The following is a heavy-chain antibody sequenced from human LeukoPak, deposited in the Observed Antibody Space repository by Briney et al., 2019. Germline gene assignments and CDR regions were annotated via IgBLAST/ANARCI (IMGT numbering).Heavy chain of an antibody. J-gene: IGHJ4*02. CDR3: ARVPIYGDYAPFDY. Sequence: GGSLRLSCAASGFTISSYSMNWVRQAPGKGLEWVSSISSSSSYIYYADSVKGRFTISRDNAKNSLYLQMNSLRAEDTAVYYCARVPIYGDYAPFDYWGQGTLVTVSS. D-gene: IGHD4-17*01. CDR1: GFTISSYS. CDR2: ISSSSSYI. V-gene: IGHV3-21*01.